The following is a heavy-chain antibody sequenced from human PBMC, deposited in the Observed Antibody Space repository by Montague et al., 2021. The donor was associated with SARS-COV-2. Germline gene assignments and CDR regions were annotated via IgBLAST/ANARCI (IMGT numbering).Heavy chain of an antibody. J-gene: IGHJ4*02. CDR2: IHYTGST. CDR3: ARGNYLDY. CDR1: DDSITSYY. V-gene: IGHV4-59*01. Sequence: SETLSLTCSVSDDSITSYYWSWIRQPPGKGLEWIGYIHYTGSTNYNASLKSRVTISIDTSKNQISLRLNSVTAADTAVYYCARGNYLDYWGQGTLVIVSS.